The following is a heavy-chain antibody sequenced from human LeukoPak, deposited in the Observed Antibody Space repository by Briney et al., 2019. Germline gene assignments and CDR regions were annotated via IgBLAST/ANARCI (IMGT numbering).Heavy chain of an antibody. CDR1: GFRFGGST. V-gene: IGHV3-21*01. CDR2: ISDSGNT. Sequence: GGSLRLSCAASGFRFGGSTISWVRQAPGKGLQWVSSISDSGNTYYAESLKRRITVSRDNAKNSLFLQMNSMRADDTAVYYCARDASIGLDVWGHGTTVTVSS. J-gene: IGHJ6*02. CDR3: ARDASIGLDV. D-gene: IGHD3-9*01.